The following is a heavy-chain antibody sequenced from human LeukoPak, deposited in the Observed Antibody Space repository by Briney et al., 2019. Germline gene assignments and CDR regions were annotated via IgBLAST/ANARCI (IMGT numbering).Heavy chain of an antibody. CDR1: GFTFNGHW. V-gene: IGHV3-7*01. Sequence: GGSLRLSCAASGFTFNGHWMSWIRQAPGKGLDWVASINQEGSVKHYVDSVRGRFIISRDNAKNSLSLQMNSLSVEDTAMYYCARLLGESTIYDLWGQGTPVTVSS. D-gene: IGHD3-16*01. CDR3: ARLLGESTIYDL. J-gene: IGHJ5*02. CDR2: INQEGSVK.